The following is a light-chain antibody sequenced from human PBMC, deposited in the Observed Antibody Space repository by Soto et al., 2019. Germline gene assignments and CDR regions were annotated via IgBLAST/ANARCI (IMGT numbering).Light chain of an antibody. Sequence: EIVLTQSPGTLSLSPGERATLSCRASQSVSSSYLAWYQQKPGQAPRLLIYGASSRATGIPDRFSGSGSGTDFTLTISRLEPEDFAVSYCQQYDSSPLTFGGGTKVEIK. CDR2: GAS. CDR3: QQYDSSPLT. J-gene: IGKJ4*01. V-gene: IGKV3-20*01. CDR1: QSVSSSY.